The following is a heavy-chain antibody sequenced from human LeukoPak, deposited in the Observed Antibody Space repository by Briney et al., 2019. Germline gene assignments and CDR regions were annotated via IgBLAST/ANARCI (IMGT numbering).Heavy chain of an antibody. CDR2: ISTSGTTI. J-gene: IGHJ5*02. Sequence: GGSLRLSCAASGFTFSDHYMSWIRQAPGKGLEWLSYISTSGTTIHYTDSVKGRFTISRDNAKNSLYLQMNSLRAEDTAVYYCARGAGPLFDPWGQGTLVTVSS. CDR3: ARGAGPLFDP. V-gene: IGHV3-11*01. CDR1: GFTFSDHY.